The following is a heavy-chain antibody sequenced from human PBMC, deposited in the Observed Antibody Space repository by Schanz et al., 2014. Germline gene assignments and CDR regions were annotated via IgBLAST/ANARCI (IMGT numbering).Heavy chain of an antibody. J-gene: IGHJ4*02. CDR3: ARDPDPPIAAKGQHFDY. Sequence: EVQLVESGGGLVKPGGSLRLSCVTSGFTFGAYTMNWVRQAPGKGLEWVSSISSRSSYIYYTDSVKGRFTISRDNAKKSLFLQCNSLRPEDTAVYYCARDPDPPIAAKGQHFDYWGQGTLVAVSS. CDR1: GFTFGAYT. V-gene: IGHV3-21*01. D-gene: IGHD6-13*01. CDR2: ISSRSSYI.